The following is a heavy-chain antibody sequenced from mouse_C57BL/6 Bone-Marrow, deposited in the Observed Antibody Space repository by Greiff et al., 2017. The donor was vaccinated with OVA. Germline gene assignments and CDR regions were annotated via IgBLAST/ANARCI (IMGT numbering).Heavy chain of an antibody. CDR1: GFSLTSYG. Sequence: QVQLQQSGPGLVQPSQSLSITCTVSGFSLTSYGVHWVRQSPGKGLEWLGVIWRGGSTDYNAAFMSRLSITKDNSKSQVFFKMNSLQADDTAIYYCAKRGLLRGVYAMDYWGQGTSVTVSS. CDR2: IWRGGST. J-gene: IGHJ4*01. V-gene: IGHV2-5*01. D-gene: IGHD1-1*01. CDR3: AKRGLLRGVYAMDY.